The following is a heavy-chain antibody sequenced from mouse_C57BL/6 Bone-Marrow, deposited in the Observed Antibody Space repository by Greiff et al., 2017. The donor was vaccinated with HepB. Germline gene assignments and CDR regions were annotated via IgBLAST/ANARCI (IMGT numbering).Heavy chain of an antibody. CDR3: ARDPHYGSSPGAMGY. J-gene: IGHJ4*01. Sequence: QVQLQQSGAELARPGASVKLSCKASGYTFTSYGIRWVKQRTGQGLEWIGEIYPRSGHTYYNEKFKGKATLTADKSSSTAYMELRSLTSEDSAVYCCARDPHYGSSPGAMGYWGQGTSVTVAS. D-gene: IGHD1-1*01. CDR2: IYPRSGHT. CDR1: GYTFTSYG. V-gene: IGHV1-81*01.